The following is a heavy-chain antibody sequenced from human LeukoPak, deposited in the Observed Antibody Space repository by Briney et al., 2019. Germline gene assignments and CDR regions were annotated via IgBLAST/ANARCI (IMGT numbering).Heavy chain of an antibody. CDR3: AKGNSYDSSGLPFDY. V-gene: IGHV3-9*01. D-gene: IGHD3-22*01. J-gene: IGHJ4*02. CDR1: GFTLSSYA. Sequence: GGSLRLSCEASGFTLSSYAMSWVRQVPGKGLEWVSGISWDSGSVDSADSVKGRFTISRDNARNSLYLQMNSLRAEDTALYYCAKGNSYDSSGLPFDYWGQGTLVTVSS. CDR2: ISWDSGSV.